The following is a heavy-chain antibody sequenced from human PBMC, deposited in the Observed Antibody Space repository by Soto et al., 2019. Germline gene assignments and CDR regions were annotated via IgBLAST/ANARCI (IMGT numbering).Heavy chain of an antibody. CDR2: IIPILGIA. Sequence: SVKVSCKASGCTYSSYTISWVRQAPGQGLEWMGRIIPILGIANYAQKFQGRVTITADKSTSTAYMELSSLRSEDTPVYYCARVDKTSYYMDVWGKGTTVTVSS. J-gene: IGHJ6*03. V-gene: IGHV1-69*02. CDR1: GCTYSSYT. CDR3: ARVDKTSYYMDV. D-gene: IGHD3-9*01.